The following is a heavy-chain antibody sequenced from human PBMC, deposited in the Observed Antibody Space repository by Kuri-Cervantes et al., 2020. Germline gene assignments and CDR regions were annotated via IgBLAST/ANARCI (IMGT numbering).Heavy chain of an antibody. D-gene: IGHD6-13*01. CDR1: GFTFSSYA. CDR3: ARVKQLVNYFYFDY. Sequence: GGSLRLSCAASGFTFSSYAMSWVRQAPGKGLEWVSAISGSGGSTYYADSVKGRFTISRDNSKNTLYLQMNSLRAEDTAVYYCARVKQLVNYFYFDYWGQGTLVTVSS. J-gene: IGHJ4*02. CDR2: ISGSGGST. V-gene: IGHV3-23*01.